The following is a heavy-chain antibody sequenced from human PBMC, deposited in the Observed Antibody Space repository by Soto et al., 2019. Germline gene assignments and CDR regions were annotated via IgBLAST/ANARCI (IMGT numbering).Heavy chain of an antibody. CDR3: TRDLDEAHYDSSGYYHHY. Sequence: GGSLRLSCTASGFTFGDYAMSWVRQAPGKGLEWVGFIRSKAYGGTTEYAASVKGRFTISRDDSKSIAYLQMNSLKTEDTAVYYCTRDLDEAHYDSSGYYHHYWGQGTLVTVSS. V-gene: IGHV3-49*04. J-gene: IGHJ4*02. CDR1: GFTFGDYA. CDR2: IRSKAYGGTT. D-gene: IGHD3-22*01.